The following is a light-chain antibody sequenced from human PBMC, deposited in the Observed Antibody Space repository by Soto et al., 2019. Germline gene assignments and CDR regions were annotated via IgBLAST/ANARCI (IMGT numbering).Light chain of an antibody. CDR2: GAS. J-gene: IGKJ4*01. CDR1: QSISSSY. V-gene: IGKV3-20*01. CDR3: QQYGSSPVT. Sequence: EIVLTQSPGTLSLSPGERATLSCRASQSISSSYLAWYQQIPGQAPRLLIHGASVRATGIPDRFSGSGSGTDFTLTISRLEPEDFAVYFCQQYGSSPVTFGGGTKVEIK.